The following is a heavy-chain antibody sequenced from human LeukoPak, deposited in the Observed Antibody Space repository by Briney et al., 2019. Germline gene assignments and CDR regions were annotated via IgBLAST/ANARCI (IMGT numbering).Heavy chain of an antibody. J-gene: IGHJ4*02. CDR1: GFTFSSNW. V-gene: IGHV3-74*01. Sequence: GGSLRLSCAASGFTFSSNWMHWVRQAPGKGLVWVSRINSDGSRTSYADSMKGRFTISRDNAKNTLYLQMNSLRAEDTAVYYCGRGFSGGLDYWGQGNLVTGSS. D-gene: IGHD2-15*01. CDR2: INSDGSRT. CDR3: GRGFSGGLDY.